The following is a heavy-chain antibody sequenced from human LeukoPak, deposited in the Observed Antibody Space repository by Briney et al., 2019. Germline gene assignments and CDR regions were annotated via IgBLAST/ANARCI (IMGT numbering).Heavy chain of an antibody. J-gene: IGHJ4*02. CDR1: GVTFSNCA. D-gene: IGHD6-19*01. CDR2: VWYDGSNE. V-gene: IGHV3-33*01. CDR3: VRDRYSSSSGGSFDY. Sequence: GGSLRLSCAASGVTFSNCAMHWVRQAPGKGLEWVAVVWYDGSNEYNADSVKGRFTISRDNSKDTLYLQMNSLRAEDTAVYYCVRDRYSSSSGGSFDYWGQGTLVTVSS.